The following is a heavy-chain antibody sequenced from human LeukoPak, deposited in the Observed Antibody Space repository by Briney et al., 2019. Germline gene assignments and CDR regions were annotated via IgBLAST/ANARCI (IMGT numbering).Heavy chain of an antibody. Sequence: ASVKVSCKASGYTFTSYGISWVRQAPGQWLEWMGWISAYNGNTNYARKLQGRVTMTTDTSTSTAYMELRSLRSDDTAVYYCARERYYDILTGSDYWGQGTLVTVSS. V-gene: IGHV1-18*01. D-gene: IGHD3-9*01. CDR2: ISAYNGNT. CDR3: ARERYYDILTGSDY. J-gene: IGHJ4*02. CDR1: GYTFTSYG.